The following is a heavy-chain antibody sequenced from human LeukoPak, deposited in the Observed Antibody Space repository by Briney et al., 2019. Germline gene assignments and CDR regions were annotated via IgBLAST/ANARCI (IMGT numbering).Heavy chain of an antibody. Sequence: SGTLSLTCAVSGGSISSSNWWSWVRQPPGKGLEWIGEIYHSGSTNYNPSLKSRVTISVDKSKNQFSLKLSSVTAADTAVYYCARDKLGGSGYYSTVYDAFDIWGQGTMVTVSS. J-gene: IGHJ3*02. CDR3: ARDKLGGSGYYSTVYDAFDI. CDR1: GGSISSSNW. V-gene: IGHV4-4*02. CDR2: IYHSGST. D-gene: IGHD3-22*01.